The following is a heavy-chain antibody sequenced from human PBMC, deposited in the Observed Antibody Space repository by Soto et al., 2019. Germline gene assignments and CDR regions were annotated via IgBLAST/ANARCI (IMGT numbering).Heavy chain of an antibody. J-gene: IGHJ4*02. CDR1: GDSIRSGIYY. V-gene: IGHV4-39*07. CDR3: ARYRREAVAGYTLDN. Sequence: PSETLSLTCTVSGDSIRSGIYYWGWIRQPPGKGLEWIGSAYYSGMTHYGPSLRGRVTISVDTSKSQFSLKVNSMTAADTAVYYCARYRREAVAGYTLDNWGQGILVTVSS. CDR2: AYYSGMT. D-gene: IGHD6-13*01.